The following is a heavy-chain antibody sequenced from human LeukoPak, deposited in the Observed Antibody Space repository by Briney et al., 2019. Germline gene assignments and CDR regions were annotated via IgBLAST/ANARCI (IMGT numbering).Heavy chain of an antibody. CDR1: GFTFSSYA. Sequence: PGGSLRLSCAASGFTFSSYAMHWVRQAPGKGLEWVAVISYDGSNKYYADSVKGRFTISRDNSKNTLYLQMNSLRAEDTAVYYCARVGPRGIVVVPAAYWGQGTLVTVSS. V-gene: IGHV3-30*04. CDR3: ARVGPRGIVVVPAAY. CDR2: ISYDGSNK. D-gene: IGHD2-2*01. J-gene: IGHJ4*02.